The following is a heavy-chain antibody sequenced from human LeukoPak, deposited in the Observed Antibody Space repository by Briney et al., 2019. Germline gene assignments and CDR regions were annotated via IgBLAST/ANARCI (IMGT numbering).Heavy chain of an antibody. V-gene: IGHV7-4-1*02. D-gene: IGHD4-23*01. CDR3: AREVAPGGFDY. CDR1: GYTFTSYT. J-gene: IGHJ4*02. Sequence: ASVKASCKASGYTFTSYTMNWVRQAPGQGLEWMGWINTNTGNPTYAQDFTGRFVFSLDTSVSTAYLQINNLKAEDTAVYYCAREVAPGGFDYWGQGTLVTVSS. CDR2: INTNTGNP.